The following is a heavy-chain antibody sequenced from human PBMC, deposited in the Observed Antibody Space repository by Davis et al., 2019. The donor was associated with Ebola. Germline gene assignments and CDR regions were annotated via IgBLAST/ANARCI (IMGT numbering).Heavy chain of an antibody. D-gene: IGHD6-6*01. CDR1: GFTFNTYA. CDR2: MSGSGDRT. CDR3: ARAPWVGHSSSDY. Sequence: GESLKISCAASGFTFNTYAMSWVRQAPGKGPEWVSGMSGSGDRTNYADSVRGRFTISRDNSKNTVYLQMNSLRAEDTAVYYCARAPWVGHSSSDYWGQGTLVTVSS. J-gene: IGHJ4*02. V-gene: IGHV3-23*01.